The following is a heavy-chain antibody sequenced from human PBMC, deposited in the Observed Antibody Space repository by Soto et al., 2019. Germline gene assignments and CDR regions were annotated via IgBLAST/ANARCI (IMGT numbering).Heavy chain of an antibody. D-gene: IGHD3-10*01. CDR2: IRADGSGQ. CDR1: GFIFSDYY. CDR3: VRDERTMTLVRGARTQFDY. Sequence: EVQLVESGGGLVQPGGSLRLSCVASGFIFSDYYMSWVRQAPGQGLEWVANIRADGSGQYYVDSVKGRFTISRDNAQNSLYLQMNSVKSEDTAVYYCVRDERTMTLVRGARTQFDYWGQGTLVTVSS. J-gene: IGHJ4*02. V-gene: IGHV3-7*01.